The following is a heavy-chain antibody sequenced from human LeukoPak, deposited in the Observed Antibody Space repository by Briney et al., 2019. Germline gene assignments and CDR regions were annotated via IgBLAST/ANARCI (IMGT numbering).Heavy chain of an antibody. D-gene: IGHD3-10*01. Sequence: PSETLSLTCSVSSYSIPSGYYWGWIRQPPGKGLEWIGSINLSGHTYYNPSLKSRVTISVDTSKNQFSLKLSSVTAADTAVYYCAREAITMVRGVIGWFDPWGQGTLVTVSS. CDR3: AREAITMVRGVIGWFDP. CDR2: INLSGHT. V-gene: IGHV4-38-2*02. CDR1: SYSIPSGYY. J-gene: IGHJ5*02.